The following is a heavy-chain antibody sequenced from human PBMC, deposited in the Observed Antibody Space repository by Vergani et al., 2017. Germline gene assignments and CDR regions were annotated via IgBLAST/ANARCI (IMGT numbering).Heavy chain of an antibody. J-gene: IGHJ6*01. D-gene: IGHD3-16*01. CDR1: GASINNDFYY. Sequence: QVQLQESGPGLVKPSQTLSLTCTVSGASINNDFYYWHWIRQPAGKGLEWIGRIYVSGITDYNSSLQSRVSMSVDTSKNQFSLTLTSVTAADPAVYYCERNNKQLRPRAFELWGEGAMVTLSS. V-gene: IGHV4-61*02. CDR3: ERNNKQLRPRAFEL. CDR2: IYVSGIT.